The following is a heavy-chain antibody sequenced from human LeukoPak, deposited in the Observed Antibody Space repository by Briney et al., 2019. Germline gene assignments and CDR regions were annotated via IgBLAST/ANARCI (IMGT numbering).Heavy chain of an antibody. Sequence: PEASVKVSCKASGGTFSSYTISWVRQAPGQGLEWMGRIIPILGIANYAQKFQGRVTITADKSTSTAYMELSSLRSEDTAVYYCARGPVDNEWHWLDWGQGTLVTVSS. CDR2: IIPILGIA. CDR1: GGTFSSYT. CDR3: ARGPVDNEWHWLD. V-gene: IGHV1-69*02. D-gene: IGHD3-9*01. J-gene: IGHJ4*02.